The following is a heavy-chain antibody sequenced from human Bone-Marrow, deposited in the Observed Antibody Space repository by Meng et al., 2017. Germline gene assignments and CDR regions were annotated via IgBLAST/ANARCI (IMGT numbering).Heavy chain of an antibody. D-gene: IGHD5-24*01. CDR3: ARDRVEMATIPLDG. CDR1: GFTFSSYA. Sequence: GESLKISCAVSGFTFSSYAMHWVRQAPGKGLEWVAVISYDGSNKYYADSVKGRFTISRDNSKNTLYLQMNSLRAEDTAVYYCARDRVEMATIPLDGWGPGTLVTVSS. V-gene: IGHV3-30*04. CDR2: ISYDGSNK. J-gene: IGHJ4*02.